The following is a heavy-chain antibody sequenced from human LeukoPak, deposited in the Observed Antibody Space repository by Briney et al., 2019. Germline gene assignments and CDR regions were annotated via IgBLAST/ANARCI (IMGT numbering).Heavy chain of an antibody. CDR3: AKDVLEVGATTAFDY. CDR1: GFTFSSYG. J-gene: IGHJ4*02. V-gene: IGHV3-30*18. CDR2: ISYDGSNK. D-gene: IGHD1-26*01. Sequence: GRSLRLSCAASGFTFSSYGMHWVRQAPGKGLEWVAVISYDGSNKYYADSVKGRFTISRDNSKNTLYLQMNSPRAEDTAVYYCAKDVLEVGATTAFDYWGQGTLVTVSS.